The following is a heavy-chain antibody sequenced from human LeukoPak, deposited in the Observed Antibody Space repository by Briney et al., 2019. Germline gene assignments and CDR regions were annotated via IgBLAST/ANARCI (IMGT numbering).Heavy chain of an antibody. CDR1: GFTFSSYG. CDR3: ARDNGDYRGYGMDV. Sequence: GGSLRLSGAASGFTFSSYGMHWVRQAPGKGLEWVAVISYDGSNKYYADSVKGRFTISRDNSKNTLYLQMNSLRAEDTAVYYCARDNGDYRGYGMDVWGQGTTVTVSS. CDR2: ISYDGSNK. V-gene: IGHV3-30*03. D-gene: IGHD4-17*01. J-gene: IGHJ6*02.